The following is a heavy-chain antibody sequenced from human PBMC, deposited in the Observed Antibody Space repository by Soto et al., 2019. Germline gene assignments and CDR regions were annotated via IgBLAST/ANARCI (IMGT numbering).Heavy chain of an antibody. V-gene: IGHV3-64*02. CDR2: ISSNGSSA. CDR1: GFTFSSYF. D-gene: IGHD3-10*01. Sequence: SGGSLRLSCAASGFTFSSYFMHWVRQAPGKGLEFVSGISSNGSSAYDAESVKGRFTISRDNSRNTLHLQMGSPRSDDTAVYYCARGARITMVRGGVKYYYNHYGVDVWGQGTTVTVSS. J-gene: IGHJ6*02. CDR3: ARGARITMVRGGVKYYYNHYGVDV.